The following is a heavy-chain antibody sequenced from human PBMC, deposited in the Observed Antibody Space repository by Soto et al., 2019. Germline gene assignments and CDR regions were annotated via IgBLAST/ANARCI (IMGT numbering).Heavy chain of an antibody. D-gene: IGHD2-8*01. Sequence: QVQLVQSGAEVKKSGASVKVSCKASGYSFTTYQVHWVRQAPGQGLEWMGISNPSDGSRSFAEKLEGRLNLTRGLATSTGDVVLASLTSDDTAVYYCARDRGFEGFSVGSADVDAIPVPVHWGQGTLVTVSS. V-gene: IGHV1-46*04. CDR3: ARDRGFEGFSVGSADVDAIPVPVH. J-gene: IGHJ4*02. CDR1: GYSFTTYQ. CDR2: SNPSDGSR.